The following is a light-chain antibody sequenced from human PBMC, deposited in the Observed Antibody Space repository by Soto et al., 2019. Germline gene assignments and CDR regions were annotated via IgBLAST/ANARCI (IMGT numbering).Light chain of an antibody. CDR3: GTWDTGLSAVV. CDR2: DND. CDR1: TSNIGDNY. Sequence: QAVVTQPPSVSAAPGQRVTISCSGRTSNIGDNYVSWYQQLPGRAPKVLSYDNDKRPSGIPDRFSGSKSGTSATLGITGLQTGDEADYYCGTWDTGLSAVVFGGGTKLTVL. V-gene: IGLV1-51*01. J-gene: IGLJ2*01.